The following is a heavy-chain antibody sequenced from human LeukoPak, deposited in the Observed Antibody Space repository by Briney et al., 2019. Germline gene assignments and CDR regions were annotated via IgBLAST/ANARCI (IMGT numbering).Heavy chain of an antibody. CDR3: ARVPRSYYYYYYMDV. CDR2: IYYSGSS. Sequence: PSETLSLTCNVSGGSISGYHWSWIRQPPGKGLEWLGYIYYSGSSNYNPSLKSRVTMSADTSKNQFSLKLNSVTAADTAVYYCARVPRSYYYYYYMDVWGKGTTVTVSS. CDR1: GGSISGYH. J-gene: IGHJ6*03. V-gene: IGHV4-59*01.